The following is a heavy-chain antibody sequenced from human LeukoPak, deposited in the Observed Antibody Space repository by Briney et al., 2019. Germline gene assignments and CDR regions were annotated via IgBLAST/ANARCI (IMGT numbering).Heavy chain of an antibody. J-gene: IGHJ6*04. CDR2: ISSSSSYI. CDR1: GCTFSSYS. D-gene: IGHD2-15*01. Sequence: PGGSLRLSCAASGCTFSSYSMNWVRQAPGKGLEWVSSISSSSSYIYYADSVKGRFTISRDNAKNSLYLQMNSLRAEDTAVYYCARDGGGVVVVVAATTGTGMDVWGKGTTVTVSS. CDR3: ARDGGGVVVVVAATTGTGMDV. V-gene: IGHV3-21*01.